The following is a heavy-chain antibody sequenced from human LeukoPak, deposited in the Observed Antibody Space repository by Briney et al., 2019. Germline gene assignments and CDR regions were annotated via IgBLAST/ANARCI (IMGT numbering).Heavy chain of an antibody. J-gene: IGHJ4*02. Sequence: GGSLRLSCAASGFTFSSYSMNWVRQAPGKGLEWVGRAISQGDGGTTDYAASVKGRFTISRDDSKNTLYLQMNSLKAEDTAVYYCIADNGVRFLEVDYWGLGTLVTVSS. CDR2: AISQGDGGTT. V-gene: IGHV3-15*01. D-gene: IGHD3-3*01. CDR1: GFTFSSYS. CDR3: IADNGVRFLEVDY.